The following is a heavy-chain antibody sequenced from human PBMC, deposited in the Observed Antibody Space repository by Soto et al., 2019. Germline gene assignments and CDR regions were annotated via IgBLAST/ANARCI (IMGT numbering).Heavy chain of an antibody. D-gene: IGHD3-3*01. V-gene: IGHV4-39*01. CDR1: GGSISSSSYY. CDR2: IYYSGST. Sequence: PSETLSLTCTVSGGSISSSSYYWGWIRQPPGKGLEWIGSIYYSGSTYYNPSLKSRVTISVDTSKNQFSLKLSSVTAADTAVYYCARLRVTYYDFRWGQGTLVTVSS. CDR3: ARLRVTYYDFR. J-gene: IGHJ4*02.